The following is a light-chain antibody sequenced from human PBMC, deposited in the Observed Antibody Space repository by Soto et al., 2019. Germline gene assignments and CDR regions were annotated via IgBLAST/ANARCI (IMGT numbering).Light chain of an antibody. CDR1: TSDVGRYNY. CDR2: EVS. J-gene: IGLJ1*01. CDR3: TSYTTSSTLV. V-gene: IGLV2-14*01. Sequence: SALTQPASVSGSPGQSITISCTGTTSDVGRYNYVSWYRQHPGKAPKLMIFEVSNRPSGVSDRFFGSKSGNTASLTISGLQAEDEADYYCTSYTTSSTLVFGTGTKVTVL.